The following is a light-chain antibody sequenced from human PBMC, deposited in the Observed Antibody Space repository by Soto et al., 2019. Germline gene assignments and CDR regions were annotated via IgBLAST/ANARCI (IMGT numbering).Light chain of an antibody. V-gene: IGKV1-5*01. CDR2: DAS. J-gene: IGKJ5*01. CDR3: QQYNTYAT. Sequence: DIQITHSPSTLSASVGDRVTITCRASQNIRNLLAWYQQKPGKAPKPLIYDASTLKTGVPSRFSGSGSGSEFNFTITGLQPDDFATYFCQQYNTYATSGQGTRLEIK. CDR1: QNIRNL.